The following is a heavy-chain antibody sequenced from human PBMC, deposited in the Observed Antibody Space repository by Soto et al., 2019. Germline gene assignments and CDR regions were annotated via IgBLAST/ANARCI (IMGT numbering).Heavy chain of an antibody. J-gene: IGHJ4*02. Sequence: EVQLVESGGGLVKPGGSLRLSCAASGFTFSSYSMNWVRQAPGKGLEWVSSISSSSSYIYYADSVKGRFTISRDNAKNSLYLQMNSLRAEDTAVYYGAGERGVRGVIIPLFDYWAREPWSPSPQ. D-gene: IGHD3-10*01. CDR3: AGERGVRGVIIPLFDY. CDR1: GFTFSSYS. CDR2: ISSSSSYI. V-gene: IGHV3-21*01.